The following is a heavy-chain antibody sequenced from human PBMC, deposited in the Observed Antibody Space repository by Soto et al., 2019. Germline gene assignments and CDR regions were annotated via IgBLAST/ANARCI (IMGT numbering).Heavy chain of an antibody. D-gene: IGHD3-10*01. Sequence: EVQLLESGGGLVQPGGSLRLSCAASGFTLRNYAMSWVRQAPGKGLKWVSDISSGGGTNYADSVKGRFTISRDNSKNTVYLQMNSLRGEDTAVYYCVKYSSGSYNYNWFDPWGQGTLVTVSP. CDR1: GFTLRNYA. J-gene: IGHJ5*02. CDR2: ISSGGGT. V-gene: IGHV3-23*01. CDR3: VKYSSGSYNYNWFDP.